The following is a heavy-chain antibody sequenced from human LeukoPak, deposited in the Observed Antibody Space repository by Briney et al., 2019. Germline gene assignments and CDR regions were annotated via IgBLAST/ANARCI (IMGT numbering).Heavy chain of an antibody. V-gene: IGHV4-31*03. D-gene: IGHD3-22*01. CDR2: IYYSGST. J-gene: IGHJ4*02. CDR3: ARAMVSSGYYY. CDR1: GGSIGSGGYY. Sequence: PSETLSLTCTVSGGSIGSGGYYWSWISQHPGKGLEWIGYIYYSGSTYYNPSLKSRVTISVDTSKNQFSLKLSSVTAADTAVYYCARAMVSSGYYYWSQGTLVTVSS.